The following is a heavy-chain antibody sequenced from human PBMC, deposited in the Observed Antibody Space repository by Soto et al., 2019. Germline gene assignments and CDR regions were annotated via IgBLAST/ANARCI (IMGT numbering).Heavy chain of an antibody. Sequence: GGSLRLSCAASGFTFSSYAMSWVRQAPGKGLEWVSAISGSGGSTYYADSVKGRFTISRDNSKNTLYLQMNSLRAEDTAVYYGAKDGRLYGDYDPYCYYMDVWGKGTTVTVSS. CDR1: GFTFSSYA. CDR2: ISGSGGST. V-gene: IGHV3-23*01. J-gene: IGHJ6*03. CDR3: AKDGRLYGDYDPYCYYMDV. D-gene: IGHD4-17*01.